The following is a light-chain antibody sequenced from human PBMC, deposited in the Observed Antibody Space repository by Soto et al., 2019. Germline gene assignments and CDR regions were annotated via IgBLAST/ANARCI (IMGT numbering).Light chain of an antibody. CDR2: GAS. Sequence: EIVLTQSPGTLSLSPGERATLSCRTSQSVISSYLAWYQQKPGQGPRLLIYGASSRATGTPDRFSGSGSGTDFTLTINRLEPEDFALYYCQQYGSSPPTFGQGTKVDIK. J-gene: IGKJ1*01. CDR3: QQYGSSPPT. V-gene: IGKV3-20*01. CDR1: QSVISSY.